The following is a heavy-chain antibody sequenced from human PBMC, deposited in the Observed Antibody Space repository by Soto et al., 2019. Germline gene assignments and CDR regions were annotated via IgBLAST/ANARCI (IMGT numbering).Heavy chain of an antibody. D-gene: IGHD6-13*01. CDR2: IYWDDDK. Sequence: QITLKESGPTLVKPTQTLTLTCTFSGFSLGTSGVGVAWIRQPPGKALEWLALIYWDDDKRYRPSLKSRLTITKDTSKNQVVLTMTNMDPVDTATYYCAHRRSIAAAGTGALDIWGQGTMVTVFS. J-gene: IGHJ3*02. V-gene: IGHV2-5*02. CDR3: AHRRSIAAAGTGALDI. CDR1: GFSLGTSGVG.